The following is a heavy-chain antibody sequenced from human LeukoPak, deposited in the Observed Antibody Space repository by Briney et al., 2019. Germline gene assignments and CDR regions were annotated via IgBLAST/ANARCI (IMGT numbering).Heavy chain of an antibody. CDR3: TTEPWAPYCSSTSCPGY. V-gene: IGHV3-15*01. Sequence: GGSLRLSCAASGFSFGNAWMSWVRQAPGKGLEWVGRIKRKTDGGTTDYAAPVKGRFIISRDDSKNTLYLQMNSLKTEDTAVYYCTTEPWAPYCSSTSCPGYWGQGTLVTVSS. CDR2: IKRKTDGGTT. CDR1: GFSFGNAW. D-gene: IGHD2-2*01. J-gene: IGHJ4*02.